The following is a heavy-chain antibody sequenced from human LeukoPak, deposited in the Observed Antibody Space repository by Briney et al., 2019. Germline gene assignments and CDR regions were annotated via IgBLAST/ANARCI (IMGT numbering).Heavy chain of an antibody. CDR1: GLTFSSYG. CDR3: AKPPPNCSSTSCYSDF. J-gene: IGHJ4*02. Sequence: PGGSLRLSCATSGLTFSSYGMHWVRQAPGKGLEWVAIISYDGRNKYYADSVKGRFTISRDNSKNTLYLQMNSLRAEDTAVYYCAKPPPNCSSTSCYSDFWGQGTLVTVSS. CDR2: ISYDGRNK. V-gene: IGHV3-30*18. D-gene: IGHD2-2*02.